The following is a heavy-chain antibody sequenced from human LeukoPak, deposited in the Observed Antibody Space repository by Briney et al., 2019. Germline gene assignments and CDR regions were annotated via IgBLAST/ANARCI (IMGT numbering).Heavy chain of an antibody. CDR2: ILYDGSNK. CDR3: ARDRGVVVVPAAIGGYYYGMDV. V-gene: IGHV3-30-3*01. CDR1: GFTFSSYA. Sequence: PGGSLRLSCAASGFTFSSYAMHWVRQAPGKGLEWVAVILYDGSNKYYADSVKGRFTISRDNSKNTLYLQMNSLRAEDTAVYYCARDRGVVVVPAAIGGYYYGMDVWGQGTTVTVSS. D-gene: IGHD2-2*01. J-gene: IGHJ6*02.